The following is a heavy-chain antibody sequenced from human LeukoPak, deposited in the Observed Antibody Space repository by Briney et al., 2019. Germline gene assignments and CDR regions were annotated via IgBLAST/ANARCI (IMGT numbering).Heavy chain of an antibody. CDR3: AREGSSWYLDWFDP. Sequence: GGSLRLSCAASGFIFSSYAMSWVRQAPGKGLEWVSAISGSGGNTYYADSMKGRFTISRDNSKNTLYLQMNSLRPEDTAVYYCAREGSSWYLDWFDPWGQGTLVTVSS. J-gene: IGHJ5*02. D-gene: IGHD6-13*01. CDR2: ISGSGGNT. V-gene: IGHV3-23*01. CDR1: GFIFSSYA.